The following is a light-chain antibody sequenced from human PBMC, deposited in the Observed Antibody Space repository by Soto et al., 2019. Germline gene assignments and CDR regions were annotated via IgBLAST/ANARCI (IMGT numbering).Light chain of an antibody. Sequence: ERVMTQSPVTLSASPGERVTLSCRASQSVNINLAWYQQRPGQAPRVLIYGASNRASGSPDRFSGSGSGTDFTLTISSLEPDDFALYYCQQYKDWPPLTFGGGTRVEIK. CDR1: QSVNIN. V-gene: IGKV3D-15*01. J-gene: IGKJ4*01. CDR2: GAS. CDR3: QQYKDWPPLT.